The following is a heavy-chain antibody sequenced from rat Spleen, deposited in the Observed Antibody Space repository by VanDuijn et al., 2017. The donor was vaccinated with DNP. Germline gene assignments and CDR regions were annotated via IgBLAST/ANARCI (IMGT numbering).Heavy chain of an antibody. J-gene: IGHJ2*01. V-gene: IGHV5-58*01. CDR2: INKDGGGT. Sequence: EVQLVETGGGLVQPGRSLRLSCVASGFTFSDYWMYWIRQAPGKGLEWVASINKDGGGTYYQDSVKGRFTISRDNAENTVYLQMNSLRSEDTATYYCAKDGTSDGYNHFDYWGQGVMVTVSS. D-gene: IGHD1-4*01. CDR1: GFTFSDYW. CDR3: AKDGTSDGYNHFDY.